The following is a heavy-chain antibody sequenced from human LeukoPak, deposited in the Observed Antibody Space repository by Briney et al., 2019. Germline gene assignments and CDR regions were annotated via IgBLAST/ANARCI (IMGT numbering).Heavy chain of an antibody. V-gene: IGHV4-59*05. CDR2: IYYSGST. CDR1: GGSISSYY. D-gene: IGHD3-22*01. Sequence: NASETLSLTCTVSGGSISSYYWSWIRQPAGKGLEWIGSIYYSGSTYYNPSLKSRVTISVDTSKNQFSLKLSSVTAADTAVYYCARRRKIAYYDSSGYYSPWGQGTLVTVSS. CDR3: ARRRKIAYYDSSGYYSP. J-gene: IGHJ5*02.